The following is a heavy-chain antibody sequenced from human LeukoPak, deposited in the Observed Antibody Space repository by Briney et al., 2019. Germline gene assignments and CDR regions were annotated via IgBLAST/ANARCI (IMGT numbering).Heavy chain of an antibody. V-gene: IGHV3-23*01. CDR1: GFTLSNSA. J-gene: IGHJ4*02. Sequence: GGSLRLSCAASGFTLSNSAMSCVRQAPGKGLESVSAITASGDTTYSAASVRGSFTISRDNTKNTLYLQMSSLRAEDTAVYYCAKGPSTWDFWGQGTLVTVSS. CDR2: ITASGDTT. CDR3: AKGPSTWDF.